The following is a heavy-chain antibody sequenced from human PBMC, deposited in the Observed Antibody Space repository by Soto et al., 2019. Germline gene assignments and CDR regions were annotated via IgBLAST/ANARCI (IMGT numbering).Heavy chain of an antibody. CDR2: IFNSGTT. V-gene: IGHV4-31*02. CDR1: GASTVSHYH. Sequence: QVQLQESGPGLVKPSQTLSLTCSVSGASTVSHYHWTWIRQPPGKGLGWMGYIFNSGTTFYNPSLESRLSISMDTSGNHFSLELRSVTDADTAVYYCEFALGPTTGLDYWGQGTLVTVSS. CDR3: EFALGPTTGLDY. J-gene: IGHJ4*02. D-gene: IGHD1-26*01.